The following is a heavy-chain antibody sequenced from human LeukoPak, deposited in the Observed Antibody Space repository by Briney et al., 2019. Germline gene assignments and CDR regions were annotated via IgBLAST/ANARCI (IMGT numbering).Heavy chain of an antibody. CDR1: GFTFSSYA. J-gene: IGHJ4*02. Sequence: GGSLRLSCAASGFTFSSYAMSWVRQAPGNGLEWVSAISGSGGSTYYADSVKGRFTISRDNSKNTLYLQMNSLRAEDTAVYYCAKDLAAGIVVVTAGFDYWGQGTLVTVSS. CDR2: ISGSGGST. CDR3: AKDLAAGIVVVTAGFDY. D-gene: IGHD2-21*02. V-gene: IGHV3-23*01.